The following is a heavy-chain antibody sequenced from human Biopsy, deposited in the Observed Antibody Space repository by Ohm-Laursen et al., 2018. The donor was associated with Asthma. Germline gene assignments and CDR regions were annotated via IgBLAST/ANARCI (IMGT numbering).Heavy chain of an antibody. D-gene: IGHD3-3*01. CDR1: GGSMTPTSHY. CDR3: ARRITIFGVVQKDHGMDA. J-gene: IGHJ6*02. Sequence: GTLSLTCAVSGGSMTPTSHYWDWIRQAPGKGLEWIGYISYGGKTSYNPSLKNRVTISRDTSKNQFSLRLTSVTAADTTVYFCARRITIFGVVQKDHGMDAWGQGTTVIVSS. CDR2: ISYGGKT. V-gene: IGHV4-39*01.